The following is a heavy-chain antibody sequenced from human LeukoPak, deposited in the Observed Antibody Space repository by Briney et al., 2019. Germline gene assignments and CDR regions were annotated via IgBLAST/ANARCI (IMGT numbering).Heavy chain of an antibody. CDR3: ARGLGY. CDR2: ISTGGGTI. CDR1: GFTFSSYS. J-gene: IGHJ4*02. Sequence: GGSLRLSCAASGFTFSSYSFNWVRQAPGKGLEWVSYISTGGGTIYYADSVKGRFTISRDNAKNSLFLQMNGLRAEDTAVYYCARGLGYWGRGTLVTVSS. V-gene: IGHV3-48*01.